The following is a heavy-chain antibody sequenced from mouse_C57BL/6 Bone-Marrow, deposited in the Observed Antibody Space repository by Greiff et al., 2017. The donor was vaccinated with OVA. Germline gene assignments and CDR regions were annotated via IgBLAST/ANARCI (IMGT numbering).Heavy chain of an antibody. V-gene: IGHV1-62-2*01. J-gene: IGHJ4*01. Sequence: QVQLQQSGAELVKPGASVKLSCKASGYTFTEYTIHWVKQRSGQGLEWIGWFYPGSGSIKYNEKFKDKATLTADKSSSTVYMELSRLTYEDSAVYFCARHEENYGSSYDYYAMDYWGQGTSVTVSS. CDR2: FYPGSGSI. D-gene: IGHD1-1*01. CDR3: ARHEENYGSSYDYYAMDY. CDR1: GYTFTEYT.